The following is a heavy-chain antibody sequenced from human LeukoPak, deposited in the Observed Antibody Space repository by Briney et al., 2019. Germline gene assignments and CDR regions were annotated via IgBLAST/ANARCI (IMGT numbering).Heavy chain of an antibody. D-gene: IGHD6-19*01. Sequence: GGSLRLSCAASGFTFSNYAMSWVRQAPGKGLEWVSAISGSGGSTYYADSVKGRFTISRDNSKNTLSLQMDSLRAEDTAVYYCAKDVCRYSSGCLSFDHWGQGTLVTVSS. J-gene: IGHJ4*02. CDR3: AKDVCRYSSGCLSFDH. CDR1: GFTFSNYA. CDR2: ISGSGGST. V-gene: IGHV3-23*01.